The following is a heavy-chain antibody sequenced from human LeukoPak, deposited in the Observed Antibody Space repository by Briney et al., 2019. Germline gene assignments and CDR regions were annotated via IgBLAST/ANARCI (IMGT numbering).Heavy chain of an antibody. Sequence: EALKISCKGSGYSFTSYWIGWGRQMPGKGVGWMGIIYPGESDTRYSPSFQGQVTISADKSISTAYLQWSSLKASDTAMYYCARRMATGWFDPWGQGTLVTVSS. D-gene: IGHD5-24*01. CDR2: IYPGESDT. J-gene: IGHJ5*02. CDR3: ARRMATGWFDP. CDR1: GYSFTSYW. V-gene: IGHV5-51*01.